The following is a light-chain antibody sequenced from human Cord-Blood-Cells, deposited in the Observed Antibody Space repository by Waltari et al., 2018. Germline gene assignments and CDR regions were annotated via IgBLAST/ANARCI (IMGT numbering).Light chain of an antibody. V-gene: IGLV1-40*01. CDR3: QSYDSSLSGYV. CDR2: GNS. CDR1: SSNIGAGYD. Sequence: QSVLTQPPSVSGAPGQRVTISCTGSSSNIGAGYDVTWYQQLQGPAPKLLIYGNSNRPSGVPDRFSGSKSGTSASLAITGLQAEDEADYYCQSYDSSLSGYVFGTGTKVTVL. J-gene: IGLJ1*01.